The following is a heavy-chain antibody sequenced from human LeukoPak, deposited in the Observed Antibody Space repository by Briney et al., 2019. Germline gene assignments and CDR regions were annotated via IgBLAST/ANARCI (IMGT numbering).Heavy chain of an antibody. CDR2: IYDSGTT. Sequence: SETLSLTCTVSGGSISSYYWSWIRQPPGKGLEWFGYIYDSGTTNYNPSLKSRVTISVDTSKNQFALKLSSVTAADTAVYYCARVSWFPGTSYYYMDVWGKGTTVTVSS. D-gene: IGHD1-1*01. CDR3: ARVSWFPGTSYYYMDV. CDR1: GGSISSYY. V-gene: IGHV4-59*01. J-gene: IGHJ6*03.